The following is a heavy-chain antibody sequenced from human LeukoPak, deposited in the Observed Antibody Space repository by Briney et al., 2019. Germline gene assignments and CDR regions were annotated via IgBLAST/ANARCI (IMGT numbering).Heavy chain of an antibody. CDR3: ARTWVQLWSSDY. Sequence: PSETLSLTCTVSGGSISSSSYSWGWIRQPPGKGLEWVGSIYYSGSTYFNPSLESRVTISVGTSKNQFSLKLSSVTAADTAVYYCARTWVQLWSSDYWGQGTLVTVSS. D-gene: IGHD5-18*01. J-gene: IGHJ4*02. V-gene: IGHV4-39*01. CDR2: IYYSGST. CDR1: GGSISSSSYS.